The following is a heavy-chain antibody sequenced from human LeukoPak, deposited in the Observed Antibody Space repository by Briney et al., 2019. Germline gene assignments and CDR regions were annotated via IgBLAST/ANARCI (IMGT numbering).Heavy chain of an antibody. Sequence: EGSLRLSCAASGFRFNTYWMSWVRQAPGKGLEWVANIKQDGNEKYYADSVKGRFTISRDNGKNSLDLQMNSLRADDTAVYYCARDTLGEGEDANYAVYYFDYWGQGTVVTVSS. CDR1: GFRFNTYW. CDR2: IKQDGNEK. J-gene: IGHJ4*02. D-gene: IGHD4/OR15-4a*01. V-gene: IGHV3-7*01. CDR3: ARDTLGEGEDANYAVYYFDY.